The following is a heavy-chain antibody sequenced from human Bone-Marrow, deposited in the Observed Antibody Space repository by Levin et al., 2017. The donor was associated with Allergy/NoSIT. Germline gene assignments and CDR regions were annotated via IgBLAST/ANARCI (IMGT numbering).Heavy chain of an antibody. CDR2: IRSKAYGGTT. Sequence: SCTASGFTFGDYAMSWFRQAPGKGLEWVGFIRSKAYGGTTEYAASVKGRFTISRDDSKSIAYLQMNSLKTEDTAVYYCTRGAPAAQKIFDYWGQGTLVTVSS. CDR1: GFTFGDYA. CDR3: TRGAPAAQKIFDY. V-gene: IGHV3-49*03. D-gene: IGHD2-2*01. J-gene: IGHJ4*02.